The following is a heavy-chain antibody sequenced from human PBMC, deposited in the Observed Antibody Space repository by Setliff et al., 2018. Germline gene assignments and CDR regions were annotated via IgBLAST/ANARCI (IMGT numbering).Heavy chain of an antibody. V-gene: IGHV1-2*04. CDR3: ARQLCSSGYCYATTFDY. CDR1: GYTFTGYY. D-gene: IGHD3-22*01. CDR2: INPNSGGT. J-gene: IGHJ4*02. Sequence: ASVKVSCKASGYTFTGYYMHWVRQAPGQGLEWMGWINPNSGGTNYAQKFQGWVTMTRDTSISTAYMELSRLRSDDTAVYYCARQLCSSGYCYATTFDYWGQGTLVTVSS.